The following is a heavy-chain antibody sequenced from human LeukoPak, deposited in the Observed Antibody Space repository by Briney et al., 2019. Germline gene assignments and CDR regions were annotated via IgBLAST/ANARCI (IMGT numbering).Heavy chain of an antibody. V-gene: IGHV4-4*07. CDR2: IYSGGTT. J-gene: IGHJ5*01. Sequence: SETLSLTCIVSGDSISGKYWSWIRRPAGKGLEWLGRIYSGGTTDYSPSLMSRVTMSLDTSKNHISLRLRSVTAADTAVYYCARLDILVPRAVEWFDPWGQGTVVTVSS. CDR1: GDSISGKY. CDR3: ARLDILVPRAVEWFDP. D-gene: IGHD2-2*01.